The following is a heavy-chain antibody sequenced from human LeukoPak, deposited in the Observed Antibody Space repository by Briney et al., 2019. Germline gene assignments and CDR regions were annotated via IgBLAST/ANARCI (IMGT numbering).Heavy chain of an antibody. CDR1: GYSISSGYY. Sequence: SETLSLTCTVSGYSISSGYYWGWIRQPPGKGLEWIGSIYHSGSTYYNPSLKSRVTISVDTSKNRFSLKLSSVTAADTAVYYCARERLGAMGYYMDVWGKGTTVTVSS. D-gene: IGHD1-26*01. V-gene: IGHV4-38-2*02. CDR2: IYHSGST. CDR3: ARERLGAMGYYMDV. J-gene: IGHJ6*03.